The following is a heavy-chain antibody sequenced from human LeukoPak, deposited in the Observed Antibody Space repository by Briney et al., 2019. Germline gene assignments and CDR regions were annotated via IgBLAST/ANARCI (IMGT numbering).Heavy chain of an antibody. Sequence: QTGGSLRLSCAASGFTFSSYSVQWVRQAPGKGLEWVSHISSSGSTIYYADSVKGRFTISRDNGKESLYLQMSGLRDEDTAVYYCVFPYWQDLDHWGQGTLVTVSS. CDR1: GFTFSSYS. CDR2: ISSSGSTI. J-gene: IGHJ4*02. V-gene: IGHV3-48*02. CDR3: VFPYWQDLDH. D-gene: IGHD2-15*01.